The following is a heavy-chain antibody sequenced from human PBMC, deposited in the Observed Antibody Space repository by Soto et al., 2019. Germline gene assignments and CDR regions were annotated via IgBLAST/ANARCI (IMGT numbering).Heavy chain of an antibody. V-gene: IGHV6-1*01. D-gene: IGHD6-19*01. CDR1: GDSVSSNTAA. J-gene: IGHJ4*02. CDR2: TYYRSNWRH. CDR3: ERGVAGTGFDL. Sequence: SQTLSLTCAISGDSVSSNTAAWNWIRSSPSRGLEWLGRTYYRSNWRHDYAVSVKSRITVNPDTSKNHSSLQLNSVTPDDTAVYYCERGVAGTGFDLWGQGTLVTVSS.